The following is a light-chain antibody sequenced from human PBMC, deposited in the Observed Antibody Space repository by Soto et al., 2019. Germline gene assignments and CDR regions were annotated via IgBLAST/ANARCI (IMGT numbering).Light chain of an antibody. J-gene: IGKJ1*01. CDR1: QTVSSN. CDR2: AAS. Sequence: EIVMTQSPATLSVSPVERATLSCMTSQTVSSNLAWYQQKPGQAPRLLIYAASSRATGIPDRFSGGGSGTDFTLTISRLEPEDFAVYYCQQCGSSPWTFGQGTKVDIK. V-gene: IGKV3-20*01. CDR3: QQCGSSPWT.